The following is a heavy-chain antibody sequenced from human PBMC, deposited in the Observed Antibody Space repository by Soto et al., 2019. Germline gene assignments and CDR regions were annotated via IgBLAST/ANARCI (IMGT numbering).Heavy chain of an antibody. CDR3: AKPRAYCGGDCFYYFDY. CDR1: GFTFSSYA. D-gene: IGHD2-21*02. CDR2: ISGSGGST. Sequence: LRLSCAASGFTFSSYAMSWVRQAPGKGLEWVSAISGSGGSTYYADPVKGRFTISRDNSKNTLYLQMNSLRAEDTAVYYCAKPRAYCGGDCFYYFDYWGQGTLVTVSS. V-gene: IGHV3-23*01. J-gene: IGHJ4*02.